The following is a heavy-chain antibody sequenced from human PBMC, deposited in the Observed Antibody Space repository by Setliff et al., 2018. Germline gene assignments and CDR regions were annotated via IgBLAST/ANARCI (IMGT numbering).Heavy chain of an antibody. Sequence: SETLSLTCTVSGASINSHYWSWIRQPPGKGLEWIGLFFYSGDSRYNPSLKSRVTMSVDASRNQFSLKLSSVTAADTAVYYCARMSGFLYMDVWGKGTPVTVSS. CDR2: FFYSGDS. J-gene: IGHJ6*03. V-gene: IGHV4-59*11. CDR1: GASINSHY. CDR3: ARMSGFLYMDV. D-gene: IGHD3-3*01.